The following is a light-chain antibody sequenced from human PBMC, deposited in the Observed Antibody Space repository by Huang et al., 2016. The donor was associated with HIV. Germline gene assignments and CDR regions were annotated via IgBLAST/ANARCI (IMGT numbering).Light chain of an antibody. Sequence: EVVLTQSPATLSLSPGERATLSCRASQSVSTSLAWFQQRPGQAPRLLIYDASNRVTGIPARFSCSGSGTDFTLTISSLEPEDFATYYCQQRSDRPPWTFGQGTKVEFK. V-gene: IGKV3-11*01. J-gene: IGKJ1*01. CDR3: QQRSDRPPWT. CDR2: DAS. CDR1: QSVSTS.